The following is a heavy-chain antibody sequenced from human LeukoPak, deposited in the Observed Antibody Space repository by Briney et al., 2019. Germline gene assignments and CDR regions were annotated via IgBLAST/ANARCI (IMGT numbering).Heavy chain of an antibody. CDR3: ARGSDSRVYYYGMDV. V-gene: IGHV3-33*01. CDR1: GFTFSSYG. Sequence: GSLRLSCAASGFTFSSYGMHWVRQPPGKGLVWVAVIWYDGSNKYYADSVKGRFTISRDNSKNTLYLQMNSLRAEDTAVYYCARGSDSRVYYYGMDVWGQGTTVTVSS. J-gene: IGHJ6*02. CDR2: IWYDGSNK. D-gene: IGHD1-26*01.